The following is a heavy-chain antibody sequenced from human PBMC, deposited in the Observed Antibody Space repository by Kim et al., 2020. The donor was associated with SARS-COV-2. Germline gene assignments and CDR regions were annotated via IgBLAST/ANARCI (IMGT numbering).Heavy chain of an antibody. V-gene: IGHV3-74*01. CDR2: INNAGTRT. J-gene: IGHJ1*01. CDR3: TRDFQYKAS. D-gene: IGHD1-20*01. CDR1: GFTFRGEW. Sequence: GGSLRLSCAASGFTFRGEWMHWVRQVPGKGLVWVACINNAGTRTWYADSVKGRFTISRDNARNTLFLQMSSLSAGDTAVYYCTRDFQYKASWGQGTLFSV.